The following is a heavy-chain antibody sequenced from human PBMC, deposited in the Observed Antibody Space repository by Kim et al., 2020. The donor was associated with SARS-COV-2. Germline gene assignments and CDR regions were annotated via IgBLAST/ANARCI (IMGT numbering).Heavy chain of an antibody. J-gene: IGHJ3*02. D-gene: IGHD2-21*02. Sequence: GGSLRLSCAASGFTFSSYAMHWVRQAPGKGLEWVAVISYDGSNKYYADSVKGRFTISRDNSKNTLYLQMNSLRAEDTAVYYCARDRRAYCGGDCRSGAFDIWGQGTMVTVSS. CDR2: ISYDGSNK. CDR3: ARDRRAYCGGDCRSGAFDI. CDR1: GFTFSSYA. V-gene: IGHV3-30*04.